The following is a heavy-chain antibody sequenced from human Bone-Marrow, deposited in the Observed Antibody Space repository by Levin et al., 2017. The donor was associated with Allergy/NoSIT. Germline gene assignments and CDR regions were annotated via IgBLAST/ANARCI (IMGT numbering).Heavy chain of an antibody. D-gene: IGHD6-19*01. J-gene: IGHJ5*01. Sequence: GGSLRLSCTASGFMFHTSAMTWVRQAPGKGLVWVSAISGSGDMTSYADSVKGRFTVSRYNSKNMLFLQMDSLRVDDTAVFYCAKGSSGWCQENDSWGQGTLVTVSS. CDR3: AKGSSGWCQENDS. CDR2: ISGSGDMT. V-gene: IGHV3-23*01. CDR1: GFMFHTSA.